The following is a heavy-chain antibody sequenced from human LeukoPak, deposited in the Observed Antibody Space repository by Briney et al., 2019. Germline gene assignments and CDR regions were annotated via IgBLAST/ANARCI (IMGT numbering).Heavy chain of an antibody. Sequence: PGGSLRLSCAASGFTFSSYAMGWVRQAPGKGLEWVSAISGSGGSTYYADSVKGRFTISRDNSKNTLYLQMNSLRAEDTAVYYCAKVDYYDSSGYLPDYWGQGTLVTVSS. J-gene: IGHJ4*02. D-gene: IGHD3-22*01. CDR3: AKVDYYDSSGYLPDY. CDR2: ISGSGGST. CDR1: GFTFSSYA. V-gene: IGHV3-23*01.